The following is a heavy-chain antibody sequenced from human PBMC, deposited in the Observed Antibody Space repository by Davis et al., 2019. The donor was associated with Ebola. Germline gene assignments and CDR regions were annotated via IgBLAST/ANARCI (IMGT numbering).Heavy chain of an antibody. CDR1: GFTVSSNY. D-gene: IGHD3-16*01. J-gene: IGHJ4*02. CDR3: ARDPHNRNYWGY. V-gene: IGHV3-66*01. Sequence: GGSLRLSCAASGFTVSSNYMSWVRQAPGKGLEWVSIIYSGGSTDYADSVKGRFTISRDSSKNTLYLQMNSLRAEDTAVYYCARDPHNRNYWGYWGQGTLVTVSS. CDR2: IYSGGST.